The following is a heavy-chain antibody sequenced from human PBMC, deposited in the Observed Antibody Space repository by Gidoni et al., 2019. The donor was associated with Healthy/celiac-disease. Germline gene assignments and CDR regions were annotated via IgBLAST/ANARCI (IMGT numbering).Heavy chain of an antibody. CDR2: ISWNSGSI. CDR1: GFTFDDYG. V-gene: IGHV3-9*01. D-gene: IGHD3-22*01. J-gene: IGHJ5*02. Sequence: EVQLVESGGCLVQLGRSLRLSCAASGFTFDDYGMHWVRQAPGKGLEWVSGISWNSGSIGYADSVKGRFTISRDNAKNSLYLQMNSLRAEDTALYYCAKDKRAYYYDSSGFGPWGQGTLVTVSS. CDR3: AKDKRAYYYDSSGFGP.